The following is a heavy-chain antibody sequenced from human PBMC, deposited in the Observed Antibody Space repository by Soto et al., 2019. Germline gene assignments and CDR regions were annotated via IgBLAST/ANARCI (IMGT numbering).Heavy chain of an antibody. D-gene: IGHD5-12*01. CDR1: GFTFSSYW. J-gene: IGHJ6*03. V-gene: IGHV3-74*01. CDR3: ERFYRQWLRFDYYSYRAV. CDR2: INSDGSST. Sequence: GGSLRLSCAASGFTFSSYWMHWVRQAPGKGLVWVSRINSDGSSTSYADSVKGRFTISRDNAKNTLYLQMNSLRAEDTAVYYRERFYRQWLRFDYYSYRAVWGKGTTVPVS.